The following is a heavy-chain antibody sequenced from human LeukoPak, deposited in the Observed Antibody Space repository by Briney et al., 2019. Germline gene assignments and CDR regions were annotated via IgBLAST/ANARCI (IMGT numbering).Heavy chain of an antibody. CDR1: GYSISSGYH. V-gene: IGHV4-38-2*02. CDR3: ARGTLYSGWSYYFDY. CDR2: IYHSGST. D-gene: IGHD6-19*01. Sequence: SETLSLTCTVSGYSISSGYHWGWIRQPPGKGLEWIGSIYHSGSTYYNPSLKSRVTISVDTSKNQFSLKLRSVTAADTAVYYCARGTLYSGWSYYFDYWGQGSQVTVSS. J-gene: IGHJ4*02.